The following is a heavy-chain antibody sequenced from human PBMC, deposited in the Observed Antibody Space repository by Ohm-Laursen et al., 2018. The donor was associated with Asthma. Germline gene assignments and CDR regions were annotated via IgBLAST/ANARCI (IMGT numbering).Heavy chain of an antibody. CDR2: IIPIFGTA. Sequence: SSVKVSCKDSGGTFSSYAISWVRQAPGQGLEWMGGIIPIFGTANYAQKFQGRVTITADESTSTAYMELSSLRSEDTAVYYCASVVTPDYYYGMDVWGQGTTVTVSS. V-gene: IGHV1-69*01. CDR3: ASVVTPDYYYGMDV. D-gene: IGHD4-23*01. CDR1: GGTFSSYA. J-gene: IGHJ6*02.